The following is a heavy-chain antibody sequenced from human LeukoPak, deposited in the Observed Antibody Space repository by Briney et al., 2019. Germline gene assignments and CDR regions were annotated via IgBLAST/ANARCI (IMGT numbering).Heavy chain of an antibody. CDR1: GFTFSSYS. CDR3: AEKNPTSSEAFDI. J-gene: IGHJ3*02. D-gene: IGHD2/OR15-2a*01. CDR2: ISSSSSYI. Sequence: GGSLRLSCAASGFTFSSYSMNWVRQAPGKGLEWVSSISSSSSYIYYADSVKGRFTISSDNAKNSLYLQMNSLRAEDTAVYYCAEKNPTSSEAFDIWGQGTMVTISS. V-gene: IGHV3-21*01.